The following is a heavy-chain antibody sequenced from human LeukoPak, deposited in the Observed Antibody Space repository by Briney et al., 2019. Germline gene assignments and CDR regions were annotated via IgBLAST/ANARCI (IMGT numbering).Heavy chain of an antibody. CDR3: ARDLFATAGTCHY. D-gene: IGHD5-18*01. CDR1: GFAVSSNN. V-gene: IGHV3-53*01. J-gene: IGHJ4*02. Sequence: GGSLRLSCAASGFAVSSNNMGWVRQAPGKGLEWVSVIYSGGSTYYADSVKGRFTISRDKSKNTLYLQMNSLRAEDTAVYYCARDLFATAGTCHYWGQGTLVTVSS. CDR2: IYSGGST.